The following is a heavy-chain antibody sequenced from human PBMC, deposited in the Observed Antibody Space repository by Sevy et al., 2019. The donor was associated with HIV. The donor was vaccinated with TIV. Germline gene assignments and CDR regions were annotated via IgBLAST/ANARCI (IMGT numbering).Heavy chain of an antibody. D-gene: IGHD7-27*01. CDR2: ISSSSSTI. Sequence: GGSLRLSCAASGFTFSSYSMNWVRRAPGKGLEWLSYISSSSSTIYYADSVKGRFTISRDNAKNSLYLQMNSLRAEDTAVHYCARPPPWGSYYFDYWGQGTLVTVSS. V-gene: IGHV3-48*01. J-gene: IGHJ4*02. CDR3: ARPPPWGSYYFDY. CDR1: GFTFSSYS.